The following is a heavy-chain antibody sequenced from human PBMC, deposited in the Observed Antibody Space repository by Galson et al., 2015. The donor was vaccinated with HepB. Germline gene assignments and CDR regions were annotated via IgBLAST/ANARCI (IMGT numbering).Heavy chain of an antibody. V-gene: IGHV1-69*13. Sequence: SVKVSCKASGGTFSSYAISWVRQAPGQGLEWMGGIIPIFGTANYAQKFQGRVTITADESTSTAYMELSSLRSEDTAVYYCARTPRTVCGGDCYYFDYWGQGTLVTVSS. J-gene: IGHJ4*02. CDR1: GGTFSSYA. D-gene: IGHD2-21*01. CDR2: IIPIFGTA. CDR3: ARTPRTVCGGDCYYFDY.